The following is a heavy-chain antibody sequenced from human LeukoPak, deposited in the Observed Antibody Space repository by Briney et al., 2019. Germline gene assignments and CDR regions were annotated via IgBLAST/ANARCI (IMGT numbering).Heavy chain of an antibody. CDR2: ISGSGDST. J-gene: IGHJ4*02. V-gene: IGHV3-23*01. CDR1: GFTFSTYG. CDR3: ARRATTERGHSYGLDY. D-gene: IGHD5-18*01. Sequence: GGSLRLSCAASGFTFSTYGMSWVRQAPGKGLEWVSAISGSGDSTYYADSVKGRFTISRDNSKNTLYLQMNSLRAEDTAVYYCARRATTERGHSYGLDYWGQGTLVTVSS.